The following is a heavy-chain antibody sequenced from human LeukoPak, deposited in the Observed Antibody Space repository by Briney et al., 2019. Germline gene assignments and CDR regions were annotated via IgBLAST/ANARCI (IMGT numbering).Heavy chain of an antibody. D-gene: IGHD5-18*01. CDR3: ARKRGYSYGFVDY. J-gene: IGHJ4*02. Sequence: SETLSLTCTVSGGSISSTSHYWGWIRQPPGKGLEWIGSIYYSGSTYYKPSLKSRVTISVDTSKNQFSLKLSSVTAADTAVYYCARKRGYSYGFVDYWGQGTLVTVSS. CDR2: IYYSGST. V-gene: IGHV4-39*01. CDR1: GGSISSTSHY.